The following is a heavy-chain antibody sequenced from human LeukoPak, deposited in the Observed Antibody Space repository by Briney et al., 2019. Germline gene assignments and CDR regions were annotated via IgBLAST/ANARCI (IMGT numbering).Heavy chain of an antibody. CDR1: GFTFSTYW. CDR3: ARVFLEWFNAFDI. CDR2: IKHDGSEK. J-gene: IGHJ3*02. Sequence: PGGSLRLSCAASGFTFSTYWMSWVRQAPGKGMEWVANIKHDGSEKFHVDSVKGRFTISRDNAKNSLYLQMNSLRAEDTAVYYCARVFLEWFNAFDIWGQGTMVTVSS. D-gene: IGHD3-3*01. V-gene: IGHV3-7*05.